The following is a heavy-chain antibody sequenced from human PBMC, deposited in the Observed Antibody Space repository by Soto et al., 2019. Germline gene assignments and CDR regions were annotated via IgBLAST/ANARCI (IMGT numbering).Heavy chain of an antibody. J-gene: IGHJ6*02. D-gene: IGHD5-12*01. CDR2: IIPIFGTA. CDR3: ASPPIVATIFNYYYAMHV. V-gene: IGHV1-69*12. Sequence: QVQLVQSGAEVKKPASSVKVSCKASGGTFSSYAISWVRQAPGQGLEWMGGIIPIFGTADYAQKFQGRVTNTADESMSTADMQLSSLRSEDTAVYYCASPPIVATIFNYYYAMHVWGQGTTVTVYS. CDR1: GGTFSSYA.